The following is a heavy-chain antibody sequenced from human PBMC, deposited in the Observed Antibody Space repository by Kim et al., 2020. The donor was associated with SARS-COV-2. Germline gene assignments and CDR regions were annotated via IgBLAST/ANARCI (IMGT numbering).Heavy chain of an antibody. Sequence: ASVKVSCKASGYTFTSYDINWVRQATGQGLEWMGWMNPNSGNTGYAQKFQGRVTMTRNTSISTAYMELSSLRSEDTAVYYCARAETTSTMIVMVIIQKYYYYGMDVWGQGTTVTVSS. D-gene: IGHD3-22*01. J-gene: IGHJ6*02. CDR2: MNPNSGNT. V-gene: IGHV1-8*02. CDR1: GYTFTSYD. CDR3: ARAETTSTMIVMVIIQKYYYYGMDV.